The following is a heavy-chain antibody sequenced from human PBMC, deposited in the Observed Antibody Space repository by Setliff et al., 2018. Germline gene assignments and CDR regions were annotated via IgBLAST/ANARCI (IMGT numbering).Heavy chain of an antibody. J-gene: IGHJ6*02. V-gene: IGHV1-2*04. Sequence: ASVKVSCKASGYTFTGYYMHWVRQAPGQGLEWMGWTNPNSGGTNYAQKFQGWVTMTRDTSISTAYMELSRLRSDDTAVYYCASDGQGNYNFWSGSYYYYGMDVWGQGTTVTVSS. CDR1: GYTFTGYY. CDR3: ASDGQGNYNFWSGSYYYYGMDV. CDR2: TNPNSGGT. D-gene: IGHD3-3*01.